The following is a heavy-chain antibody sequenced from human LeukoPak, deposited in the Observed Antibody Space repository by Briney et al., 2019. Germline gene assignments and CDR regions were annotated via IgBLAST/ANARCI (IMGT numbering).Heavy chain of an antibody. V-gene: IGHV3-48*01. Sequence: QTGGSLRLSCAASGFTFSSYSMNWVRQAPGKGLEWVSYISSSSSTIYYADSVKGRFTISRDNAKNSLYLQMNSLRAEDTAVYYCARDPKRWLQFPYYFGYWGQGTLVTVSS. J-gene: IGHJ4*02. CDR3: ARDPKRWLQFPYYFGY. D-gene: IGHD5-24*01. CDR1: GFTFSSYS. CDR2: ISSSSSTI.